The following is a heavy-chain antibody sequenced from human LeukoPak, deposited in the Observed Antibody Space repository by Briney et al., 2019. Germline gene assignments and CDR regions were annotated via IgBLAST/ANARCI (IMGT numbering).Heavy chain of an antibody. J-gene: IGHJ4*02. CDR2: IYHSGST. D-gene: IGHD3-10*01. Sequence: SETLSLTCAASGGSISSGGYSWSWIRQPPGKGLEWIGYIYHSGSTYYNLSLKSRITISVDRSKNQFALKLSSVTAADTAVYYCARAAGRAIVNMGFDYWGQGTLVTVSS. CDR1: GGSISSGGYS. V-gene: IGHV4-30-2*01. CDR3: ARAAGRAIVNMGFDY.